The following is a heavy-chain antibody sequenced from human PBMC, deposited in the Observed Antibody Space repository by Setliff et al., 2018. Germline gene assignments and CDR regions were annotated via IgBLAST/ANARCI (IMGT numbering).Heavy chain of an antibody. V-gene: IGHV4-59*01. D-gene: IGHD5-12*01. J-gene: IGHJ4*02. CDR1: DGSLSTYY. CDR3: ARGGTFRYFDF. Sequence: SETLSLTCTVSDGSLSTYYWSWIRQPPGKGLEFIGYVYYSGTANYSPSLRSRLTISVDTSKNQFSLKLRSVTAADTAMYYCARGGTFRYFDFWGQGAPVTVSS. CDR2: VYYSGTA.